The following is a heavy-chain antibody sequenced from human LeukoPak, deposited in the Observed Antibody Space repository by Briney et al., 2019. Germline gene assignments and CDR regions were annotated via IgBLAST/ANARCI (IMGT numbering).Heavy chain of an antibody. Sequence: SVKVSCKASGCTFSSYGISWVRQAPGQGLEWMGGIIPILGTANYAQKFQGRVTIAADESTSTAYMELSSLRSEDTAVYYCAREGQDTAMVPNGMDVWGQGTTVTVSS. CDR1: GCTFSSYG. V-gene: IGHV1-69*01. D-gene: IGHD5-18*01. J-gene: IGHJ6*02. CDR2: IIPILGTA. CDR3: AREGQDTAMVPNGMDV.